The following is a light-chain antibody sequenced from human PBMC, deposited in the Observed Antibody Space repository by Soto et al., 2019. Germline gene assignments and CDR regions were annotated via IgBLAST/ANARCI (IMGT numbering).Light chain of an antibody. Sequence: DIQMTQSPSTLSASVGDRVTITCRASQSISSWLAWYQQKQGKAPKLLIYKASSLESGVPSRFSGSGSGTEFTLTISSLQPDEVATYYCQQYNSYSPWTFGQGTKVEIK. CDR1: QSISSW. V-gene: IGKV1-5*03. J-gene: IGKJ1*01. CDR3: QQYNSYSPWT. CDR2: KAS.